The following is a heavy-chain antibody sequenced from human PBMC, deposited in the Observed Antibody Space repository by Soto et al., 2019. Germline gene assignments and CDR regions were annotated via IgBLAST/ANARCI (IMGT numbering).Heavy chain of an antibody. Sequence: QVQLVQSGAEVKKPGASVKVSCKASGYTFTSYGLSWVRQAPGQGLEWMGWISAYNGDRVYAQKLQGRVIMTTDRPTSSAYMELRSLRSDDMAMYYCARGYGGNSPDYWGQGTLVTVSS. D-gene: IGHD2-21*02. CDR2: ISAYNGDR. J-gene: IGHJ4*02. CDR3: ARGYGGNSPDY. CDR1: GYTFTSYG. V-gene: IGHV1-18*03.